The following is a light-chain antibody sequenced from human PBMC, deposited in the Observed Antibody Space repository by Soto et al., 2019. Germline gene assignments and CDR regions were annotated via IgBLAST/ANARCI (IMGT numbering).Light chain of an antibody. V-gene: IGLV2-14*01. CDR3: SSYATTRDVL. J-gene: IGLJ2*01. CDR1: SSDIGNYNY. Sequence: QSVLTQPASVSGSPGQSITISCTGTSSDIGNYNYVSWYQQHPGEAPKTVIYEVSHRPSGISSRFSGSKSGNTASLTISGLQAEDEADYYCSSYATTRDVLFGGGTKLTVL. CDR2: EVS.